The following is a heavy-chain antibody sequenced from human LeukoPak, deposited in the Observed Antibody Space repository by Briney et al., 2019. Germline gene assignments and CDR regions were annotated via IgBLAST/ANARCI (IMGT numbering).Heavy chain of an antibody. CDR3: ARLVVVAATGNDY. Sequence: SETLSLTCTVPGGSISSSSYYWGWIRQPPGKGLEWIGSIYYSGSTYYNPSLKSRVTISVDTSKNQFSLKLSSVTAADTAVYYCARLVVVAATGNDYWGQGTLVTVSS. J-gene: IGHJ4*02. CDR2: IYYSGST. D-gene: IGHD2-15*01. V-gene: IGHV4-39*01. CDR1: GGSISSSSYY.